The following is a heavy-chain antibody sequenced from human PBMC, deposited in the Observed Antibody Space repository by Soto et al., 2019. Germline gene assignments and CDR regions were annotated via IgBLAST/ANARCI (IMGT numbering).Heavy chain of an antibody. Sequence: SETLSLTSTVSGGSIISSSYCFFGIRQPPGKGLEWIGNIYYSGSTYYNPSLKSRVAISVDTSKNQFSLKLSSVTAADTAVYYCASPRGPYSSSWYVDYWGQGTLVTVSS. J-gene: IGHJ4*02. V-gene: IGHV4-39*01. D-gene: IGHD6-13*01. CDR1: GGSIISSSYC. CDR2: IYYSGST. CDR3: ASPRGPYSSSWYVDY.